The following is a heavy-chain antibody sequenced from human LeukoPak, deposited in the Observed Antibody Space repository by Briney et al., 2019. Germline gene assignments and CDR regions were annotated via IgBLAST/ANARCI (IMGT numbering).Heavy chain of an antibody. D-gene: IGHD2-8*01. Sequence: GGSLRLSCSASGFTFGAYFMHWVRQAPGKGLQYVSSISSNEYDTYYADSVKGRFTISRDNSKNTLFLQMNNLRPEDTAIYYCVKDLNGTWSFDYWGQGTLVTVSS. V-gene: IGHV3-64D*06. CDR1: GFTFGAYF. CDR3: VKDLNGTWSFDY. CDR2: ISSNEYDT. J-gene: IGHJ4*02.